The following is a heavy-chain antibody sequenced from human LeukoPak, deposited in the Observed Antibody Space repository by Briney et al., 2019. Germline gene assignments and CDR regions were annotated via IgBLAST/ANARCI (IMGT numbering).Heavy chain of an antibody. CDR2: INPSGGST. CDR3: ARDLGPPSDQWLVQKGFDY. Sequence: VASVKVSCKASGYTFTSYGISWVRQAPGQGLEWMGIINPSGGSTSYAQKFQGRVTMTRDMSTSTVYMELSSLRSEDTAVYYCARDLGPPSDQWLVQKGFDYWGQGTLVTVSS. D-gene: IGHD6-19*01. J-gene: IGHJ4*02. CDR1: GYTFTSYG. V-gene: IGHV1-46*01.